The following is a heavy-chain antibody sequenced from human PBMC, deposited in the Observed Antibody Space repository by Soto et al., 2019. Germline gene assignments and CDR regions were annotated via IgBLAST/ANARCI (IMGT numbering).Heavy chain of an antibody. CDR1: GFTFSSYA. Sequence: GGSLRLSCAASGFTFSSYAMYWVRQAPGKGLEWVAVISYDESNKYYADSVKGRFTISRDNPKNTLYLQMNSLRAEDTAVYYCASDLPDYWGQGTLVTVSS. CDR2: ISYDESNK. V-gene: IGHV3-30-3*01. J-gene: IGHJ4*02. CDR3: ASDLPDY.